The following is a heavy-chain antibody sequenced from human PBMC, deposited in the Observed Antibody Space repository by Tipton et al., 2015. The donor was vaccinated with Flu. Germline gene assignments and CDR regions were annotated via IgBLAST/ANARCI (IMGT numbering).Heavy chain of an antibody. CDR2: TYYRSKWYN. D-gene: IGHD2-15*01. CDR3: EIGGGDCSGGSCYGEVDY. CDR1: GDSVSSNSAA. V-gene: IGHV6-1*01. J-gene: IGHJ4*02. Sequence: TLSLTCAISGDSVSSNSAAWNWIRQSPSRGLEWLGRTYYRSKWYNDYAVSVKSRITINPDTSKNQFSLQLNSVTPEDTAVYYCEIGGGDCSGGSCYGEVDYWGQGTLVPVSS.